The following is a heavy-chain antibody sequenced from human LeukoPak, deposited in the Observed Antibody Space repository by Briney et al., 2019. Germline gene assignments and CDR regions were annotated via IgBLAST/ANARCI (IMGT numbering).Heavy chain of an antibody. CDR1: GGSISSGGYS. J-gene: IGHJ4*02. CDR3: ARGQGYYYGSGSFDY. V-gene: IGHV4-30-2*01. CDR2: IYHSGST. Sequence: SQTLSLTCAVSGGSISSGGYSWSWIRQPPGKGLEWIGYIYHSGSTYYNPSLKSRVTISVDRSKNQFSLKLSSVTAADTAVYYCARGQGYYYGSGSFDYWGQGTLVTVSS. D-gene: IGHD3-10*01.